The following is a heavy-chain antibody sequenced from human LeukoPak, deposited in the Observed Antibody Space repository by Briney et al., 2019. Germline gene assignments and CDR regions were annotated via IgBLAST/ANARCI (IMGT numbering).Heavy chain of an antibody. V-gene: IGHV3-23*01. CDR1: EFTFSNYG. CDR3: AKNMVRGAAKDV. Sequence: GGSLRLSCAASEFTFSNYGMSWVRQAPGKGLEWVSAISGSGDYTYYADSVKGRFTISRDNSKNTLYLQMNSLRAGDTAVYYCAKNMVRGAAKDVWGKGTTVTISS. D-gene: IGHD3-10*01. CDR2: ISGSGDYT. J-gene: IGHJ6*04.